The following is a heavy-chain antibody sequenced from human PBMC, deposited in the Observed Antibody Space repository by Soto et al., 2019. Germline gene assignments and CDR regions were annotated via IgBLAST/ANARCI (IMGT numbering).Heavy chain of an antibody. V-gene: IGHV3-7*03. D-gene: IGHD6-19*01. Sequence: EVQLVESGGGLVQPGGSLILSCAASGFTFSSYWMSWVRQAPGKGLEWVANIKQDGSEKYYVDSVKGRFTISRDNAKNSLYLQMNSLRAEDTTVYYCARIFPEIAVAGTWDAFDIWGQGTMVTVSS. CDR3: ARIFPEIAVAGTWDAFDI. CDR2: IKQDGSEK. CDR1: GFTFSSYW. J-gene: IGHJ3*02.